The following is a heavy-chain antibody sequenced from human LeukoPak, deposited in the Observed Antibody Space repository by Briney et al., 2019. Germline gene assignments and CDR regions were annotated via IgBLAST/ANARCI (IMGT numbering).Heavy chain of an antibody. D-gene: IGHD3-10*01. Sequence: GGSLRLSCTDSGFIFGDYAMSWFRQALGEGVERVGFIRSKAYGGTTEYAASVKGRFTISRDESKSIAYMHMYSLKTEDTTVYYCTRDLAATVRGVLGWGQGTLVTVSS. J-gene: IGHJ4*02. V-gene: IGHV3-49*03. CDR2: IRSKAYGGTT. CDR1: GFIFGDYA. CDR3: TRDLAATVRGVLG.